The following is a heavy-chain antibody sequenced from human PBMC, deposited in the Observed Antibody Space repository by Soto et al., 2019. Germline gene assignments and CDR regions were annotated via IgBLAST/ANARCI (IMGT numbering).Heavy chain of an antibody. J-gene: IGHJ1*01. CDR2: ISGSGGST. CDR1: GFTFSSYA. D-gene: IGHD3-3*01. Sequence: GGSLRLSCAASGFTFSSYAMSWVRQAPGKGLEWVSAISGSGGSTYYADSVKGRFTISRDNSKNTLYLQMNSLRAEDTAVYYCAKFCTSCFLSGGGFWSGYYRAGYFQHWGQGTPVTVSS. CDR3: AKFCTSCFLSGGGFWSGYYRAGYFQH. V-gene: IGHV3-23*01.